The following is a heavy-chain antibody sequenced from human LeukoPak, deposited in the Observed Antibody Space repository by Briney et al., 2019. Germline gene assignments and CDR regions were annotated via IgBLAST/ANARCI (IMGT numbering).Heavy chain of an antibody. CDR1: GFTFSSYG. CDR2: ISSSSSYI. D-gene: IGHD1-26*01. Sequence: GGSLRLSCAASGFTFSSYGMSWVRQAPGKGLEWVSSISSSSSYIYYADSVKGRFTISRDNAKNSLYLQMNSLRAEDTAVYYCAREWRPVGAPNFDYWGQGTLVTVSS. V-gene: IGHV3-21*01. CDR3: AREWRPVGAPNFDY. J-gene: IGHJ4*02.